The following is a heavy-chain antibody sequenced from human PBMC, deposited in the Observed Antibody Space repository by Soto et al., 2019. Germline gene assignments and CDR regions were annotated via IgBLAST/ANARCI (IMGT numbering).Heavy chain of an antibody. CDR3: ARDTVVYPGYLFDS. V-gene: IGHV1-3*01. Sequence: ASVKVSCKASGYTFTSYAMHWVRQAPGQRLEWMGWINAGNGNTKYSQKFQGRVTITRDTSASTAYMELSSLRSEDTAVYYCARDTVVYPGYLFDSWGQGSLVIVSS. CDR2: INAGNGNT. CDR1: GYTFTSYA. J-gene: IGHJ5*01. D-gene: IGHD4-17*01.